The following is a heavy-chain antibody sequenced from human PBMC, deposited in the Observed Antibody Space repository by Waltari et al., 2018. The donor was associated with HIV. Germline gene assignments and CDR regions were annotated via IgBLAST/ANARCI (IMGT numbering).Heavy chain of an antibody. CDR1: GFTFSRNT. CDR3: ASARVGTAYFDY. D-gene: IGHD2-15*01. CDR2: ITSDSTTI. V-gene: IGHV3-48*02. J-gene: IGHJ4*02. Sequence: GGGLVQPGGSLRLSCAASGFTFSRNTMNWVRQAPGKGLEWLSTITSDSTTIHYADSVKGRFTISRDNAKNSVFLQMSSLRDEDTAVYYCASARVGTAYFDYWGQGTLVTVSS.